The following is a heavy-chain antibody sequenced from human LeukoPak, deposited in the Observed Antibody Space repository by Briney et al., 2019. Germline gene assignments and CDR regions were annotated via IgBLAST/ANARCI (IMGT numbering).Heavy chain of an antibody. V-gene: IGHV1-18*01. Sequence: GASVKVSCKASGYTFTSYGISWVRQAPGQGLEWMGWISAYNVNTNDAQKLQGRVTMTTDTSTTTAYMELRSLRSDDTAVYYCARVPVSGPGARFDYWGQGTLVTVSS. CDR1: GYTFTSYG. J-gene: IGHJ4*02. D-gene: IGHD4-11*01. CDR3: ARVPVSGPGARFDY. CDR2: ISAYNVNT.